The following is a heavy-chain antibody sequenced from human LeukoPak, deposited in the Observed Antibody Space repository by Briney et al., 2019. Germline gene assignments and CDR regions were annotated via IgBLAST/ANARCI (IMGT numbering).Heavy chain of an antibody. J-gene: IGHJ4*02. D-gene: IGHD1-26*01. CDR3: ARGELPDFDY. CDR2: ISSSSSYI. V-gene: IGHV3-21*01. CDR1: GFTFSSYS. Sequence: GGSLRLSCAASGFTFSSYSMNWVRQAPGKGLEWVSSISSSSSYIYCADSVKGRFTISRDNAKNSLYLQMNSLRAEDTAVYYCARGELPDFDYWGQGTLVTVSS.